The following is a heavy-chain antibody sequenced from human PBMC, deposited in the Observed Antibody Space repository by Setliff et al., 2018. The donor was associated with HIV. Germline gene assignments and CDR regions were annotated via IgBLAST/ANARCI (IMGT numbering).Heavy chain of an antibody. D-gene: IGHD4-4*01. J-gene: IGHJ5*02. CDR2: INTGNGNT. CDR1: GYTFTKYA. Sequence: ASVKVSCKASGYTFTKYAMHWVRQAPGQRLEWMGWINTGNGNTKYSQKFQGRVTMTRDTSISTAYMQLRSLRSDDTAVYYCARFGVYSNYRWFDPWGQGTLVTVSS. CDR3: ARFGVYSNYRWFDP. V-gene: IGHV1-3*04.